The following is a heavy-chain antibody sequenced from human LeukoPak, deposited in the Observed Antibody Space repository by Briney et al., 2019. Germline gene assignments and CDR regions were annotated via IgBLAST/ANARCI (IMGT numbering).Heavy chain of an antibody. J-gene: IGHJ3*02. D-gene: IGHD2-2*01. CDR1: GYTFISYG. CDR3: ARDSNYQPQPSDAFDI. Sequence: ASVNVSCKASGYTFISYGISWVRQAPGQGLEWMGWISTYNGNTDYAQNLQGRVTMTTDTSTSTAYMELRSLRSDDTAVFYCARDSNYQPQPSDAFDIWGQGTMVTVSS. V-gene: IGHV1-18*01. CDR2: ISTYNGNT.